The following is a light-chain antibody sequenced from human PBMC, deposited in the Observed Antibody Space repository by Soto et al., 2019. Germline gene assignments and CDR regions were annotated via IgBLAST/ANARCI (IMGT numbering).Light chain of an antibody. V-gene: IGKV3D-20*02. CDR2: GAS. Sequence: EIVLTQSPGSLSFFPGERATLSCRASRSVTNNYLAWHQQKPGQTPRLLIYGASSRATGIPDRFSGSGSGTDFTLTISSLDPEDFAVYYCQQRSNWQITFGQGTRLEIK. CDR3: QQRSNWQIT. J-gene: IGKJ5*01. CDR1: RSVTNNY.